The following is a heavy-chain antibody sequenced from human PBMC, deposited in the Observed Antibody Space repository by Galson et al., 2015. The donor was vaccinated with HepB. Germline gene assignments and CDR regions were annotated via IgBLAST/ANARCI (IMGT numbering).Heavy chain of an antibody. CDR2: ISYSGDKT. CDR1: GFTFSSHF. CDR3: ATYQPDLIREDY. V-gene: IGHV3-23*01. D-gene: IGHD1-14*01. J-gene: IGHJ4*02. Sequence: SLRLSCAASGFTFSSHFMTWVRQPPGKGLEWVSAISYSGDKTYYADSVKGRFTISRDNSKSTLDLQMNSLRAEDTAIYYCATYQPDLIREDYWGQGTLVTVSS.